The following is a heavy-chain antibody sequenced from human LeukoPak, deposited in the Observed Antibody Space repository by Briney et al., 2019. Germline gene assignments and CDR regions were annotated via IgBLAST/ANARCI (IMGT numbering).Heavy chain of an antibody. CDR2: SSWNSGSI. V-gene: IGHV3-9*01. D-gene: IGHD6-6*01. CDR3: AKDMKYSSSSIISD. CDR1: GFTFDDYA. Sequence: PGRSLRLSCAASGFTFDDYAMHWVRQAPGKGLDGVSGSSWNSGSIGYADSVKGRFTISRDNAKNSLYLLMNSLRAEDTALYYCAKDMKYSSSSIISDWGQGTLVTVSS. J-gene: IGHJ4*02.